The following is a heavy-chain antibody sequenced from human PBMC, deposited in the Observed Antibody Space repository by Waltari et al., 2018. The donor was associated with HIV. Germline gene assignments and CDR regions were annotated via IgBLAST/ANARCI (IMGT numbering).Heavy chain of an antibody. D-gene: IGHD3-22*01. J-gene: IGHJ4*02. CDR1: GGSISSSSYY. CDR2: IYYSGST. CDR3: ARQPPGYYDSKDY. V-gene: IGHV4-39*01. Sequence: QLQLQESGPGLVKPSETLSLTCTVSGGSISSSSYYWGWIRQPPGKGLEWIGSIYYSGSTYYNPSLKSRVTISVDTSKNQFSLKLSSVTAADTAVYYCARQPPGYYDSKDYWGQGTLVTVSS.